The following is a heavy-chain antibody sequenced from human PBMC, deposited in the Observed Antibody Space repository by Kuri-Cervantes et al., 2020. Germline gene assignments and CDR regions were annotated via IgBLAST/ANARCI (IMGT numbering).Heavy chain of an antibody. D-gene: IGHD2-21*02. CDR3: ARDHPVTAAFDI. J-gene: IGHJ3*02. CDR2: ISRSSSDI. Sequence: GESLKISCAASGFTFSTYTMNWVRQAPGKGLEWVSSISRSSSDIYYADSVKGRFTISRDNAKNSLYLQMNSLRAEDTAVYYCARDHPVTAAFDIWGQGTMVTVSS. V-gene: IGHV3-21*03. CDR1: GFTFSTYT.